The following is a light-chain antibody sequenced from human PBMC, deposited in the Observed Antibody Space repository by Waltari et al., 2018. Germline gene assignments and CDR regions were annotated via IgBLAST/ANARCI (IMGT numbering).Light chain of an antibody. CDR2: GDD. CDR3: QSYDNSDHVV. J-gene: IGLJ2*01. CDR1: SGSIASNY. Sequence: NFMLTQPHSVSESPGKTVTIPCSRSSGSIASNYGQWDQQRPGSAPTTVIYGDDQRPSGVPDRFSGSIDSSSNSASLTISGLKTEDEADYYCQSYDNSDHVVFGGGTKLTVL. V-gene: IGLV6-57*03.